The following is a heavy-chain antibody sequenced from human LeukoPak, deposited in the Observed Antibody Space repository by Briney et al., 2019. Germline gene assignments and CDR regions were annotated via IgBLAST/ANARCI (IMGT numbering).Heavy chain of an antibody. CDR3: ARVTGYMIEDYFDY. CDR1: GGSISSYY. CDR2: IYYSGST. Sequence: SETLSLTCTVSGGSISSYYWSWIRQPPGKGLEWIGCIYYSGSTNYKPSLKSRVTISVETSKNQFSLKLRSVTAGDTAVYYCARVTGYMIEDYFDYWGQGTLVTVSS. V-gene: IGHV4-59*01. J-gene: IGHJ4*02. D-gene: IGHD3-22*01.